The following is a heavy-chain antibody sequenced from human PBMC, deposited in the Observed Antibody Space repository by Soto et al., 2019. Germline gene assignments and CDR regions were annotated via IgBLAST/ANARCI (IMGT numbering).Heavy chain of an antibody. J-gene: IGHJ4*02. V-gene: IGHV3-30*18. CDR3: AKDQEEPAMYYDYIDY. D-gene: IGHD3-3*01. CDR2: ISYDGSNK. Sequence: PGGSLRLSCAASGFTFSSYGMHWVRQAPGKGLEWVAVISYDGSNKYYADSVKGRFTISRDNSKNTLYLQMNSLRAEDTAVYYCAKDQEEPAMYYDYIDYWGQGTLVTVSS. CDR1: GFTFSSYG.